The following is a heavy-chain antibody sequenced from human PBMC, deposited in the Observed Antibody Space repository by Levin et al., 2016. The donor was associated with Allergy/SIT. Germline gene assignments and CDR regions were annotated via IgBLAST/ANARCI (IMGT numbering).Heavy chain of an antibody. Sequence: GGSLRLSCAASGFTFTSYAMHWVRQAPGQRLEWMGWINAGNGNTKYSQKFQGRVTITRDTSASTVYMELSSLRSEDTAVYYCARWGQGARSYYYGMDVWGQGTTVTVSS. D-gene: IGHD3-16*01. CDR2: INAGNGNT. CDR1: GFTFTSYA. CDR3: ARWGQGARSYYYGMDV. J-gene: IGHJ6*02. V-gene: IGHV1-3*01.